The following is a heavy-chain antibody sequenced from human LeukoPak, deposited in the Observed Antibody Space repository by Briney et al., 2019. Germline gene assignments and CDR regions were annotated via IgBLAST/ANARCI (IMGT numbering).Heavy chain of an antibody. V-gene: IGHV3-21*01. Sequence: GGSLRLSCAASGFTFSSYSMNWVRQAPGKGLEWVSSISSSSSCIYYADSVKGRFTISRDNAKNSLYLQMNSLRAEDTAVYYCARGTTAVAGNFDYWGQGTLVTVSS. CDR2: ISSSSSCI. CDR1: GFTFSSYS. J-gene: IGHJ4*02. CDR3: ARGTTAVAGNFDY. D-gene: IGHD6-19*01.